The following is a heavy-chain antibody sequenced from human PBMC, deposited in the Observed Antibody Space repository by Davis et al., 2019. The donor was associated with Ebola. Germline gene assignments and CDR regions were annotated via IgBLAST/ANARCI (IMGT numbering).Heavy chain of an antibody. CDR2: ISGSGDLT. CDR1: GFTFSTYS. J-gene: IGHJ6*02. V-gene: IGHV3-23*01. D-gene: IGHD5-18*01. CDR3: ASNTAMAQPPYYYYYYGMDV. Sequence: PGGSLRLSCAASGFTFSTYSMNWVRQGPGKGLECISAISGSGDLTNYADSVKGRFTISRDNSKNTVYLQMNSLRAEDTAVYYCASNTAMAQPPYYYYYYGMDVWGQGTTVTVSS.